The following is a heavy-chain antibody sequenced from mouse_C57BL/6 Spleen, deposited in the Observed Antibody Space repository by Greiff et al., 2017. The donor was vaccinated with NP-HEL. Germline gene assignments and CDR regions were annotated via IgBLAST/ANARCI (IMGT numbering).Heavy chain of an antibody. CDR1: GYTFTSYW. J-gene: IGHJ1*03. V-gene: IGHV1-61*01. CDR2: IYPSDSET. CDR3: ARERYYGSSYGYFDV. Sequence: QVHVKQPGAELVRPGSSVKLSCKASGYTFTSYWMDWVKQRPGQGLEWIGNIYPSDSETHYNQKFKDKATLTVDKSSSTAYMQLSSLTSEDSAVYYCARERYYGSSYGYFDVWGTGTTVTVSS. D-gene: IGHD1-1*01.